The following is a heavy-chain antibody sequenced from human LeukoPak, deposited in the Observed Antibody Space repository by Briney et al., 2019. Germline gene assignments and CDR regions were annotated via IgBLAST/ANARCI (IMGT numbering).Heavy chain of an antibody. V-gene: IGHV3-23*01. CDR2: VSGSGGST. CDR3: AGYSGSKDPRGNAFDI. Sequence: GGSLRLSCAASGFTFSNYAMSWVRQSPRKGLEWVSAVSGSGGSTYYADSVRGRFTVSRDNSQITLYLQMNSLRAEDTAVYYCAGYSGSKDPRGNAFDIWGQGTMVTVSS. D-gene: IGHD5-12*01. J-gene: IGHJ3*02. CDR1: GFTFSNYA.